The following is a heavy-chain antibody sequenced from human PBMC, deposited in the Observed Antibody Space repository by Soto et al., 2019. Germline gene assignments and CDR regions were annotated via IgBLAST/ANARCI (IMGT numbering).Heavy chain of an antibody. D-gene: IGHD5-18*01. Sequence: PSETLSLTCTVSGCSISSSSYYWGWIRQPPGKGLEWIGSIYYSGSTYYNPSLKSRVTISVDTSKNQFSLKLSSVTAADTAVYYCARLQLWLLIDYWGQGTLVT. CDR3: ARLQLWLLIDY. V-gene: IGHV4-39*01. CDR2: IYYSGST. CDR1: GCSISSSSYY. J-gene: IGHJ4*02.